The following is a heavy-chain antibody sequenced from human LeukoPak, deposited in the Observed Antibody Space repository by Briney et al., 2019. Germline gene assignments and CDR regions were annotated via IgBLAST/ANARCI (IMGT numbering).Heavy chain of an antibody. CDR2: INHSGST. V-gene: IGHV4-34*01. D-gene: IGHD2-2*01. CDR1: GGSFSGYY. CDR3: ATGYCSSTSCYAIDY. Sequence: SETLSLTCAVYGGSFSGYYWSWIRQPPGKGLEWIGEINHSGSTNYNPSLKSRVTISVDTSKNQFSLQLNSVTPEDTAVYYCATGYCSSTSCYAIDYWGQGTLVTVSS. J-gene: IGHJ4*02.